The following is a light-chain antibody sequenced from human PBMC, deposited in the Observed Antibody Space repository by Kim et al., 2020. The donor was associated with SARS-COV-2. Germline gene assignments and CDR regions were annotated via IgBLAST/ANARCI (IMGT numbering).Light chain of an antibody. CDR2: YAS. V-gene: IGKV1-39*01. CDR3: QQSYSLPYS. CDR1: KNIVSK. J-gene: IGKJ2*03. Sequence: DIQMTQSPSYLSASVGDRVTITCRASKNIVSKLNWYQQKPGKAPKVVIYYASSLESGVPSRFSGSGSGTDFTLTISSLQPEDFVTYYCQQSYSLPYSFGQGTKLEI.